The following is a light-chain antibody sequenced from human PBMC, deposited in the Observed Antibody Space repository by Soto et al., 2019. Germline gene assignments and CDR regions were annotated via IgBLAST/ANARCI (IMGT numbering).Light chain of an antibody. CDR2: DAS. J-gene: IGKJ1*01. V-gene: IGKV3-11*01. CDR1: QSVSSY. CDR3: QLREA. Sequence: EIVLTQSPATLSLSPGERATLSCRASQSVSSYLAWYQQKPGQAPRLLIYDASNMATGIPARFSGSGSGTYFTFTISSLEHEAFAVYYCQLREAFGQGTKVEIK.